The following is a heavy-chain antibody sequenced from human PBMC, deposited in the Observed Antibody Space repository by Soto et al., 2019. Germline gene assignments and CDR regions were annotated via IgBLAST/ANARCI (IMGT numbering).Heavy chain of an antibody. J-gene: IGHJ6*03. Sequence: SETLSLTCTVSGGSISSYYWSWIRQPPGKGLEWIGYIYYSGSTNYNPSLKSRVTISVDTSKNQFSLKLSSVTAADTAVYYCARCLETPSKLVRGSRSYYYYYYMDVWGKGTTVTVSS. CDR3: ARCLETPSKLVRGSRSYYYYYYMDV. V-gene: IGHV4-59*08. CDR2: IYYSGST. D-gene: IGHD3-10*01. CDR1: GGSISSYY.